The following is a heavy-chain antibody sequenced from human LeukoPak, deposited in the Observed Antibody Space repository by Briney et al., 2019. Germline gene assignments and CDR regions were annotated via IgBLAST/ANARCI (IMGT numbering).Heavy chain of an antibody. V-gene: IGHV3-73*01. CDR1: GFTFSGSA. Sequence: GGSLSLSCAASGFTFSGSAIHWVRQSSGEGREWVGQTVKKDKGYATATAYAASVKGRFTISRDDSINTAYLQMKSLKTEDTALYYCTRDSGTYNWFDPWGQGTLVTVSS. CDR2: TVKKDKGYATAT. CDR3: TRDSGTYNWFDP. D-gene: IGHD1-26*01. J-gene: IGHJ5*02.